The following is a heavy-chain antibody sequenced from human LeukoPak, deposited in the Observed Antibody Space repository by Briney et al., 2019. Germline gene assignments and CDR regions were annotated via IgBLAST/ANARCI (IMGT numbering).Heavy chain of an antibody. CDR3: ARARPRSGSSSP. Sequence: PGGYLRLSCAASGFTFSDYYMSWILQAPGKGLEWVSYISSSGSTIYYADSVKGRFTISRDNAKNSLYLQMNSLRAEDTAVYYCARARPRSGSSSPWGQGTLVTVSS. V-gene: IGHV3-11*04. J-gene: IGHJ5*02. CDR1: GFTFSDYY. D-gene: IGHD3-10*01. CDR2: ISSSGSTI.